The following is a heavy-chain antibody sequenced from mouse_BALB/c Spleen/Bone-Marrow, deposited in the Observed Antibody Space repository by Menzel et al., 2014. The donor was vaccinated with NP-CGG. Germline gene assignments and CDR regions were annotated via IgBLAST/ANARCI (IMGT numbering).Heavy chain of an antibody. CDR3: TRDMGLLRFDY. CDR1: GFTFTDYY. D-gene: IGHD1-1*01. CDR2: ISNKPNGYTT. J-gene: IGHJ2*01. Sequence: EVKLVESGGGLVQPGGSLRLSCATSGFTFTDYYMSWVRQPPGKALEWLGFISNKPNGYTTEYSASVKGRFTISRDNSQSILYLQMNTLRVEDSATYYCTRDMGLLRFDYWGQGTTLTVSS. V-gene: IGHV7-3*02.